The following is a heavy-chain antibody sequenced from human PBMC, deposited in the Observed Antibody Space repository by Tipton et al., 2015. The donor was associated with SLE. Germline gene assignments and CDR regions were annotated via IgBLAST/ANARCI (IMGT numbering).Heavy chain of an antibody. CDR2: ISGSGTST. D-gene: IGHD3-3*01. V-gene: IGHV3-23*01. CDR3: AKGSFWSAYSFFDY. Sequence: SLRLSCAASGFTFSNYAMSWVRQAPGKGLEWVSAISGSGTSTYYADSVKGRFTISRDNSKNTLYLQMNSLRAEDTAVYYCAKGSFWSAYSFFDYWGQGTLVTVSS. J-gene: IGHJ4*02. CDR1: GFTFSNYA.